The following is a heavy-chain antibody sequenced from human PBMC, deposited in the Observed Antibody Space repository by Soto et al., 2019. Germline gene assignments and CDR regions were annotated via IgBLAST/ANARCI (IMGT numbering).Heavy chain of an antibody. CDR3: ARGNIGSWDYFAY. J-gene: IGHJ4*02. Sequence: GGSLRLSCAASGFTFSSYEMNWVRQAPGKGLEWVSYISSSGSTIYYADSVKGRFTISRDNAKNSLFLQMNSLRAEDTAVYYCARGNIGSWDYFAYWGQGTPVTVSS. CDR1: GFTFSSYE. D-gene: IGHD6-13*01. V-gene: IGHV3-48*03. CDR2: ISSSGSTI.